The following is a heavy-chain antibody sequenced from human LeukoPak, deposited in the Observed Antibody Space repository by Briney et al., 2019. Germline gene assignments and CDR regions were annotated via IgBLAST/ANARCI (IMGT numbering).Heavy chain of an antibody. CDR2: FDPEDGEI. Sequence: ASVKVSCKVSGYSLTELSIYWVRQTPGKGLEWLGGFDPEDGEIIYAQNVQGRVTMTEDTSTDTAYMELSSLRSEDTAVYYCARRKGPYSSGWYGTGVVYFDYWGQGTLVTVSS. V-gene: IGHV1-24*01. CDR1: GYSLTELS. J-gene: IGHJ4*02. D-gene: IGHD6-19*01. CDR3: ARRKGPYSSGWYGTGVVYFDY.